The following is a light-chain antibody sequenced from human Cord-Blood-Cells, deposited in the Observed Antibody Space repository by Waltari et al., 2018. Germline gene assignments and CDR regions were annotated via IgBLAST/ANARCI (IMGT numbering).Light chain of an antibody. CDR1: SSDVGGYNY. CDR3: CSYAGSYTV. V-gene: IGLV2-11*01. CDR2: DVS. Sequence: QSALTQPRSVSGSPGQSVTISCTGTSSDVGGYNYVSWYQQHPGKAPKLMIYDVSKRPSGGHDRFSGSKSGNTASLTISGLQAEDEADYYCCSYAGSYTVFGGGTKLTVL. J-gene: IGLJ2*01.